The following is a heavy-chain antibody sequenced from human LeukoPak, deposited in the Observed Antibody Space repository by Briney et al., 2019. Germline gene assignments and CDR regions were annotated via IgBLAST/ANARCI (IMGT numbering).Heavy chain of an antibody. V-gene: IGHV3-30*02. J-gene: IGHJ6*03. Sequence: GGSLRLSCAASGFTFSTYGMHWVRQAPGKGLEWVAFTRYDGNNKYYADSVKGRFTISRDNSKNTLCLQMNSLRAEDTAVYYCARVGYSGYGWDYYYYYMDVWGKGTTVTISS. D-gene: IGHD5-12*01. CDR3: ARVGYSGYGWDYYYYYMDV. CDR2: TRYDGNNK. CDR1: GFTFSTYG.